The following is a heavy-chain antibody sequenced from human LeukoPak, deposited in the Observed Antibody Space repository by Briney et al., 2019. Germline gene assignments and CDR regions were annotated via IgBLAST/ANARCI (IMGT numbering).Heavy chain of an antibody. CDR3: ARAGGWMDENWFDP. CDR1: GGPISSYY. J-gene: IGHJ5*02. V-gene: IGHV4-59*01. CDR2: IYYSGST. D-gene: IGHD6-19*01. Sequence: SETLSLTCTVSGGPISSYYWSWIRQPPGKGLEWIGYIYYSGSTNYNPSLKSRVTISVDTSKNQFSLKLSSVTAADTAVYYCARAGGWMDENWFDPWGQGTLVTVSS.